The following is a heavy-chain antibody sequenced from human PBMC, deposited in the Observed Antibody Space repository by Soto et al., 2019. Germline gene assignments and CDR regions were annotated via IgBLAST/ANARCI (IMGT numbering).Heavy chain of an antibody. CDR3: ARVRRRIVAKIWFDY. Sequence: PGGSLRLSCAASGFTFSSYAMSWVRQAPGKGLEWVSAISGSGSSTYYADSVKGRFTISRDNAKNTLYLQMNSLRAEDTAVYYCARVRRRIVAKIWFDYWGQGTLVTVSS. V-gene: IGHV3-23*01. CDR2: ISGSGSST. D-gene: IGHD5-12*01. J-gene: IGHJ4*02. CDR1: GFTFSSYA.